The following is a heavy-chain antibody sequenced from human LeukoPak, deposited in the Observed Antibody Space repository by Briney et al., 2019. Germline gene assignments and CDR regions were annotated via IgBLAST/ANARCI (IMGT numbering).Heavy chain of an antibody. CDR2: INPNSGGT. D-gene: IGHD1-26*01. Sequence: ASVKVSCKASGYTFSDYYVRWVRQAPGQGLEWMGWINPNSGGTDYAQKFRGRVTLTRDTSISTAYMELSSLRSDDAAVYYCARGVGPTIFFNYWGQGTLVTVSS. CDR1: GYTFSDYY. J-gene: IGHJ4*02. V-gene: IGHV1-2*02. CDR3: ARGVGPTIFFNY.